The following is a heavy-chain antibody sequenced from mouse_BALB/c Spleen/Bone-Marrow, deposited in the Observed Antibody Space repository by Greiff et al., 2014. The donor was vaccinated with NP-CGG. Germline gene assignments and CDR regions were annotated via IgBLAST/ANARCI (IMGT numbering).Heavy chain of an antibody. D-gene: IGHD1-1*01. Sequence: VQLQQSGAELVKPGASVKLSCTASGFNIKDTYMHWVKQRPEQGLEWIGRIDPANGNTKYDPKFQGKATITADTSSNTAYLQPSSLTSKDTAVYYCASYYYGSSSFAYWGQGTLVTVSA. CDR1: GFNIKDTY. CDR2: IDPANGNT. V-gene: IGHV14-3*02. J-gene: IGHJ3*01. CDR3: ASYYYGSSSFAY.